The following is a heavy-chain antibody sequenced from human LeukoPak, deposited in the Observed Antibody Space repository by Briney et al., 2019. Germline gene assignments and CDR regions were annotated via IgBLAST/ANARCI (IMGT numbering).Heavy chain of an antibody. CDR2: ISGSGGST. D-gene: IGHD3-22*01. CDR1: GFTFSSYA. CDR3: AKGGSGYYPPYYYYGMDV. Sequence: PGGSLRLSCAASGFTFSSYAMSWVRQGPGKGLEWVSAISGSGGSTYYADSVKGRFTISRDNSKNTLYLQMNSLRAEDTAVYYCAKGGSGYYPPYYYYGMDVWGQGTTVTVSS. J-gene: IGHJ6*02. V-gene: IGHV3-23*01.